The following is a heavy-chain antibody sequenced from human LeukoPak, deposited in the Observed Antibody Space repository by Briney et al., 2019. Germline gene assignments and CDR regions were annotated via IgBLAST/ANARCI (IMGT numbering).Heavy chain of an antibody. V-gene: IGHV3-48*03. CDR1: GFTFRTYE. CDR2: ISSGGSTI. Sequence: GGSLRLSCAASGFTFRTYEMNWVRQAPGKGLEGVSYISSGGSTIFYADSVKGRFTISRDNAKNSLYLQMNSQRAEDTAVYYCARIHGPGGQYYYGMDVWGQGTTVTISS. J-gene: IGHJ6*02. CDR3: ARIHGPGGQYYYGMDV. D-gene: IGHD3-16*01.